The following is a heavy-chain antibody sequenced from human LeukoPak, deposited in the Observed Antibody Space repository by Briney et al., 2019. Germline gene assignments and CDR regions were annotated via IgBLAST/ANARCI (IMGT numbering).Heavy chain of an antibody. D-gene: IGHD5-18*01. CDR2: ISYHGKTI. V-gene: IGHV3-30*18. J-gene: IGHJ4*02. CDR1: GFTFSDYG. CDR3: AKETERGYNYDSYFAY. Sequence: GGSLRLSCAASGFTFSDYGMHWVRQAPGKGLDWVAVISYHGKTIYYADSVKGRFTISRDNSKNTLYLEINSLRAEDTAVYYCAKETERGYNYDSYFAYWGQGTLVTVSS.